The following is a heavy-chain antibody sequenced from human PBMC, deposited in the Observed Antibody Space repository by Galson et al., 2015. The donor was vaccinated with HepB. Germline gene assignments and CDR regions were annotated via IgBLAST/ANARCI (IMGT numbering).Heavy chain of an antibody. V-gene: IGHV3-23*01. CDR3: AAGYSYVYYYGMDV. J-gene: IGHJ6*02. D-gene: IGHD5-18*01. Sequence: SLRLSCAVSGFTFSSYAMSWVRQAPGKGLEWVSSMSGSGGSTYYADSVKGRFTISRDNSKNTLYLQMNSLRAEDTAVYYCAAGYSYVYYYGMDVWGQGTAVTVSS. CDR1: GFTFSSYA. CDR2: MSGSGGST.